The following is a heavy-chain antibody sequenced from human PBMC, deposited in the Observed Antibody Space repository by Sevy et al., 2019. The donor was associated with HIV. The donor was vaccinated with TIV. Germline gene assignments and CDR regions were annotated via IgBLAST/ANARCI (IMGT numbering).Heavy chain of an antibody. CDR1: GFSFSSYG. CDR2: IQYDGSNK. CDR3: VKEGGGEGGDH. Sequence: GGSLRLSCAASGFSFSSYGMHWVRQAPGKGLEWMSYIQYDGSNKDYADSVKGRFTISRDNSKNTLYLQMNSLRFEDTAVFYCVKEGGGEGGDHWGQGTLATVSS. V-gene: IGHV3-30*02. J-gene: IGHJ4*02. D-gene: IGHD2-21*01.